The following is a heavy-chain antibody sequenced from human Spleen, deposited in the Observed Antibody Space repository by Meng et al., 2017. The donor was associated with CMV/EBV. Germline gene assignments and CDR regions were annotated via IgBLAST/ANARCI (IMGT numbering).Heavy chain of an antibody. V-gene: IGHV4-34*01. J-gene: IGHJ6*02. Sequence: GSLRLSCAVYGGSFSGYYWSWIRQPPGKGLEWIGEINHSGSTNYNPSLKSRVTISVDTSKNQFSLKLSSVTAADTAVYYCARGFLRGSSQCYYYGMDVWGRGTTVTVSS. CDR3: ARGFLRGSSQCYYYGMDV. CDR2: INHSGST. D-gene: IGHD1-26*01. CDR1: GGSFSGYY.